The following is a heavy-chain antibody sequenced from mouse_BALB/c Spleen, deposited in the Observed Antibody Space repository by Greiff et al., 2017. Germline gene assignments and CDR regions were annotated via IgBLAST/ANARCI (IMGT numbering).Heavy chain of an antibody. CDR3: ARRPVAYYAMDY. D-gene: IGHD6-1*02. V-gene: IGHV1-87*01. CDR1: GYTFTSYW. Sequence: VQLQQSGAELARPGASVKLSCKASGYTFTSYWMQWVKQRPGQGLEWIGAIYPGDGDTRYTQKFKGKATLTADKSSSTAYMQLSSLASEDSAVYYCARRPVAYYAMDYWGQGTSVTVSS. J-gene: IGHJ4*01. CDR2: IYPGDGDT.